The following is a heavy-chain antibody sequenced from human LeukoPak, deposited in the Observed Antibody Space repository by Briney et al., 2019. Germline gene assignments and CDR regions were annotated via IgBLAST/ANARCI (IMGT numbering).Heavy chain of an antibody. CDR2: INPNSGGT. Sequence: ASVNVSCKASGYTFTGYYMHWVRQAPGQGLEWMGWINPNSGGTNYAQKFQGRVTMTRDTSISTAYMELSRLRSDDTAVYYCARDERRKDYYDSSGYSSPPYWGQGTLVTVSS. CDR3: ARDERRKDYYDSSGYSSPPY. V-gene: IGHV1-2*02. D-gene: IGHD3-22*01. CDR1: GYTFTGYY. J-gene: IGHJ4*02.